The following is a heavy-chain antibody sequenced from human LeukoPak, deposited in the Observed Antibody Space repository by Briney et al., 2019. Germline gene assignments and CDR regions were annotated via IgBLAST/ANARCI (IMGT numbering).Heavy chain of an antibody. J-gene: IGHJ4*02. D-gene: IGHD3-22*01. V-gene: IGHV4-59*01. CDR3: ARVPYDSSGYPFDY. Sequence: MTSETLSLTCTVSGGSISSYYWSWIRQPPGKGLEWIGYIYYSGSTNYNPSLKSRVTISVDTSKNQFSLKLSSVTAADTAVYYCARVPYDSSGYPFDYWGQGTLVTVSS. CDR2: IYYSGST. CDR1: GGSISSYY.